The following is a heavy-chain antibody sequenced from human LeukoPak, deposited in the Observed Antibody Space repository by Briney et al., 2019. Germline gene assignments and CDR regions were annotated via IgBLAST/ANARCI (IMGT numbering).Heavy chain of an antibody. V-gene: IGHV3-23*01. J-gene: IGHJ4*02. D-gene: IGHD3-22*01. CDR1: GFTFSSYA. CDR2: ISGSGDNT. Sequence: GGSLRLSCAASGFTFSSYAMSWVRQAPGKGLEWVSGISGSGDNTYYADSVKGRFTISRDNSKNTLYVQVNSLGTEDTAAYYCAKGSYYDSSGSFYFDYWGQGTLVAVSS. CDR3: AKGSYYDSSGSFYFDY.